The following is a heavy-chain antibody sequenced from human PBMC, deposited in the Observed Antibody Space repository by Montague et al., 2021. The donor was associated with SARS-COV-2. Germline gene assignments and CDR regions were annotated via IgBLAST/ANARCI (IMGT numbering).Heavy chain of an antibody. Sequence: SETLSLTCTVSGVSINEYFWTWIRQTPGKGLEWIGYISFNRGPIHNASXKNRVTISLDTSKSQVSLRLTSVTAADTAVYFCVSGRDGSYSHFHFWGQGALVTVSS. J-gene: IGHJ1*01. CDR3: VSGRDGSYSHFHF. V-gene: IGHV4-59*01. CDR2: ISFNRGP. CDR1: GVSINEYF. D-gene: IGHD4-11*01.